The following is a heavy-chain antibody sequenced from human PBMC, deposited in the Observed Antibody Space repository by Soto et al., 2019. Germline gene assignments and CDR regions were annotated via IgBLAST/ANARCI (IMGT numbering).Heavy chain of an antibody. CDR2: INPNSGGT. CDR1: GYTFTGYY. D-gene: IGHD1-1*01. Sequence: QVQLVQSGAEVKKPGASVKVSCKASGYTFTGYYMHWVRQAPGQGLEWMGWINPNSGGTNYAQKFQGWVTMTRDTSISTAYMELSRLRSDDTAVYYCARGLSTGYFLEPNPPHFDYWGQGTLVTVSS. CDR3: ARGLSTGYFLEPNPPHFDY. J-gene: IGHJ4*02. V-gene: IGHV1-2*04.